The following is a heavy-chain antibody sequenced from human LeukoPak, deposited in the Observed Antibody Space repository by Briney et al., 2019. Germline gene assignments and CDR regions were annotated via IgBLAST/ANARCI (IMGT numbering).Heavy chain of an antibody. CDR1: GYIFTGYY. CDR3: TRGRRLDNAPTAPCEY. V-gene: IGHV1-2*02. Sequence: GASVKVSCKASGYIFTGYYMHWVRQAPGQGLEWMGWINPNSGDTDYAQKFQGRVTMTRDTSIRTVYMELSSLKSDDTAVYYCTRGRRLDNAPTAPCEYWGQGTLVTVPS. D-gene: IGHD2-2*03. J-gene: IGHJ4*02. CDR2: INPNSGDT.